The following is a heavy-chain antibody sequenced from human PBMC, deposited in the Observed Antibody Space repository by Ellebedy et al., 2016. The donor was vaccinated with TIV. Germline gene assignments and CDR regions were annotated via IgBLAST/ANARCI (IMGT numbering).Heavy chain of an antibody. Sequence: GESLKISCAASGFSFSRYAMSWVRQAPGKGLEWVSGIFGSGGGISYADSVEGRFTISRDNSKKTLYLQMNSMRAEDTAIYYCAKGRGGGSDSSAPRYYFDYWGLGTLVTVSS. CDR3: AKGRGGGSDSSAPRYYFDY. J-gene: IGHJ4*02. D-gene: IGHD3-22*01. CDR2: IFGSGGGI. V-gene: IGHV3-23*01. CDR1: GFSFSRYA.